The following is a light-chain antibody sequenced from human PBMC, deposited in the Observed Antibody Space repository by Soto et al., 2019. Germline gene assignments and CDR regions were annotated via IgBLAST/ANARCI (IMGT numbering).Light chain of an antibody. CDR1: QNIYINS. Sequence: EIVLTQSPDTLSLSPGERATLSCRASQNIYINSLAWYQQRPGQAPRLLIYGGSTRATAVPDRFSGSGSGTDFALTISRLEPEDFAVYHCQQYGAPPLTFGPGTKVD. V-gene: IGKV3-20*01. J-gene: IGKJ3*01. CDR3: QQYGAPPLT. CDR2: GGS.